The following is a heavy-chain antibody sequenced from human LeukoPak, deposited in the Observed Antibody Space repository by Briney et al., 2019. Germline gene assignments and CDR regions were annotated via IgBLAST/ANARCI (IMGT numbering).Heavy chain of an antibody. CDR2: ISYDGSNK. V-gene: IGHV3-30-3*01. J-gene: IGHJ6*02. CDR3: AREAAGYSDYYYGMDV. Sequence: GRSLRLSCAASGFTFSSYAMHWVRQAPGKGLEWVAVISYDGSNKYYADSVKGRFTISRDNSKNTLYLQMNSLRAEDTAVYYCAREAAGYSDYYYGMDVWGQGTTVTVSS. CDR1: GFTFSSYA. D-gene: IGHD1-1*01.